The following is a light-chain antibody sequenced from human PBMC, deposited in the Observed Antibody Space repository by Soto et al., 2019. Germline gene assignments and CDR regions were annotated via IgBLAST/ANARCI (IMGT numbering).Light chain of an antibody. CDR3: SSYTSSSTLLV. CDR2: DVR. CDR1: SSDVGGYNY. V-gene: IGLV2-14*01. J-gene: IGLJ1*01. Sequence: QSVLTQPASVSGSPGQSITISCTGTSSDVGGYNYVSWYQQHPGKAPKLINYDVRNRPSGVSNHFSGTKSGNTASLTISGLQAEDEADYYCSSYTSSSTLLVFGTGTKVTVL.